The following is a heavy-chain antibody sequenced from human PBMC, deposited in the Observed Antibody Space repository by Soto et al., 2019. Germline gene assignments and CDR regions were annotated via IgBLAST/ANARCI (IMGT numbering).Heavy chain of an antibody. V-gene: IGHV3-53*02. CDR3: AKGDGFILAV. CDR2: TNTGGTT. J-gene: IGHJ6*02. D-gene: IGHD1-26*01. Sequence: EVQVLATGGGLIQPGGSLRLSCAASGFTVNSNYMSWVRQAPGEGLQWVSITNTGGTTYYAYSVKCRFTVSRDNSKNTLYLQMNSMRAEDTAVYYCAKGDGFILAVWGQGTTVSVSS. CDR1: GFTVNSNY.